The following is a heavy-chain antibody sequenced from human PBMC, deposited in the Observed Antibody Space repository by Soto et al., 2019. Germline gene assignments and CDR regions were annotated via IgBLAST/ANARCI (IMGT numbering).Heavy chain of an antibody. D-gene: IGHD6-19*01. V-gene: IGHV4-4*07. CDR1: GGSSSSFY. CDR3: ARDEVYSSGWYPYYYYYGMDV. J-gene: IGHJ6*02. CDR2: IYTRWST. Sequence: RSLTCTVSGGSSSSFYWRWIRQPAGKGLEWMGRIYTRWSTTNNPPLKRRVIMSVDTSKNQCSLKLSSVTAADTAVYHCARDEVYSSGWYPYYYYYGMDVWVHGTTVTVS.